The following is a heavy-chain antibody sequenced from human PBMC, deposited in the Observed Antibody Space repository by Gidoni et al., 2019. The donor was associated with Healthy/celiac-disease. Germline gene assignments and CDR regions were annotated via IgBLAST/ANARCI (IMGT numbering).Heavy chain of an antibody. J-gene: IGHJ6*03. CDR2: IYYSGST. Sequence: QLQLQESGPGLVQPSATLSLTCTVSGGSISSSSYYWGWIRQPPGKGLEWIGSIYYSGSTYYNPSLKSRVTISVDTSKNQFSLKLSSVTAADTAVYYCARGVYDSYYYYYMDVWGKGTTVTVSS. V-gene: IGHV4-39*01. CDR3: ARGVYDSYYYYYMDV. D-gene: IGHD6-13*01. CDR1: GGSISSSSYY.